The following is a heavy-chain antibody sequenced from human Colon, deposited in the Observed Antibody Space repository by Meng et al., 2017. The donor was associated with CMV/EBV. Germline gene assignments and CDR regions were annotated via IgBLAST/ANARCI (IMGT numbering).Heavy chain of an antibody. J-gene: IGHJ4*02. V-gene: IGHV3-30*19. Sequence: GGSLRLSCAASGFTFSSYGMHWVRQAPGKGLEWVAAISYDGSKKHYADSVKGRFTISRDNSQNTLDLQMNSLRLEDTAVYYCARLDRYQVPYWGQGSLVTVSS. CDR3: ARLDRYQVPY. D-gene: IGHD2-2*01. CDR2: ISYDGSKK. CDR1: GFTFSSYG.